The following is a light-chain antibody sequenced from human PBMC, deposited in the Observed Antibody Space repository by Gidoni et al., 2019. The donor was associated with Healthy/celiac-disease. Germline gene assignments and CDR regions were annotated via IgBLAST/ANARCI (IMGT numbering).Light chain of an antibody. V-gene: IGKV3-11*01. CDR1: QSVSSY. CDR2: DAS. CDR3: QQRSNWPPLT. Sequence: EIVLTQSPATLSLSPGERATLSCRASQSVSSYLSWYQQKPGPAPRPLIYDASNRATGIPARFSGSGSGTDFTLTISSLEPEDFAVYYCQQRSNWPPLTFGGGTKVEIK. J-gene: IGKJ4*01.